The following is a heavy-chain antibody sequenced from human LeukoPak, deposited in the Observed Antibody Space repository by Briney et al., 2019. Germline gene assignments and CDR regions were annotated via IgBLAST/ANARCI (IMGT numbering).Heavy chain of an antibody. V-gene: IGHV3-30*18. CDR2: ISYDGSNK. J-gene: IGHJ3*02. D-gene: IGHD3-10*01. Sequence: GGSLRLSCAASGFTFSSYGMHRVRQAPGKGLEWVAVISYDGSNKYYADSVKGRFTISRDNSKNTLYLQMNSLRAEDTAVYYCANALLYYYGSGSYFRVDAFDIWGQGTMVTVSS. CDR3: ANALLYYYGSGSYFRVDAFDI. CDR1: GFTFSSYG.